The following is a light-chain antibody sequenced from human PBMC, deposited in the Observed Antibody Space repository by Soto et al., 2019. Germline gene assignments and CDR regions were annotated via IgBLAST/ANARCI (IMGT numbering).Light chain of an antibody. V-gene: IGLV2-14*03. Sequence: QSALTQFASVSGSPGQSITISCTGASSDVGFYNFVSWYQQYPGKAPKLLIYDVSKRPSGVPNRFSASKSGNTASLTISGLQAEDEADYYCSSYRSSNTPVVFGGGTKVTVL. CDR3: SSYRSSNTPVV. CDR2: DVS. J-gene: IGLJ3*02. CDR1: SSDVGFYNF.